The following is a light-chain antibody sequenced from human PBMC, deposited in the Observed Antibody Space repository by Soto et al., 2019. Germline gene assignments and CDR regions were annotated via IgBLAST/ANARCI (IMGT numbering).Light chain of an antibody. J-gene: IGLJ1*01. CDR3: AAWDASLNGYV. V-gene: IGLV1-44*01. CDR1: SSNIGSNT. Sequence: QSALTQPPSASGTPGQRVTISCSGSSSNIGSNTVNWYQQLPGTAPKLLIYNDNQRPSGVPDRFSGSKSGTSASLPISGLQSGDEADYACAAWDASLNGYVFGTGTKVTVL. CDR2: NDN.